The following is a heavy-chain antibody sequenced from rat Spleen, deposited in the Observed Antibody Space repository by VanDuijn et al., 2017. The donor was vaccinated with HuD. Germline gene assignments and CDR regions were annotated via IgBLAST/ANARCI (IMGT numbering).Heavy chain of an antibody. Sequence: QVQLKESGPGLVQPSQTLSLTCTVSGFSLISNSVHWVRQPPGKGLEWMGGIRHDGSTDYNSTLKSRLSINRDTSKSQVFLKMSRLETDDTAIYFCTGYDDTYYHYPTWFAYWGQGTLVTVSS. V-gene: IGHV2-1*01. CDR3: TGYDDTYYHYPTWFAY. CDR2: IRHDGST. D-gene: IGHD1-12*02. CDR1: GFSLISNS. J-gene: IGHJ3*01.